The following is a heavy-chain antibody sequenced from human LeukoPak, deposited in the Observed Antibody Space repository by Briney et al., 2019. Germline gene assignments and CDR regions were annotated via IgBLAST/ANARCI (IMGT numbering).Heavy chain of an antibody. J-gene: IGHJ4*02. CDR2: VYYSGST. CDR1: GGSINVFH. D-gene: IGHD6-19*01. V-gene: IGHV4-59*08. CDR3: ARSEYTSGWFRLDY. Sequence: SETLSLTCTVPGGSINVFHWNWIRQPPGKGLEWLGYVYYSGSTNYNPSLKSRVTMPIDTSRNQFFLRLNSVTAADTAVYYCARSEYTSGWFRLDYWGLGTLVTVSS.